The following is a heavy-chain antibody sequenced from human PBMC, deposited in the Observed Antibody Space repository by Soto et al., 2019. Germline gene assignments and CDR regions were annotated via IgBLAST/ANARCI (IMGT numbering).Heavy chain of an antibody. J-gene: IGHJ5*02. CDR3: ARACSGGSCYPGNWFDP. Sequence: QVPLVQSGAEVKKPGASVKVSCKASGYTFTSYAMHWVRQAPGQRLEWMGWINAGNGNTKYSQKFQGRVTITRDTSASTAYMELSSLRSEDTAVYYCARACSGGSCYPGNWFDPWGQGTLVTVSS. D-gene: IGHD2-15*01. CDR2: INAGNGNT. CDR1: GYTFTSYA. V-gene: IGHV1-3*01.